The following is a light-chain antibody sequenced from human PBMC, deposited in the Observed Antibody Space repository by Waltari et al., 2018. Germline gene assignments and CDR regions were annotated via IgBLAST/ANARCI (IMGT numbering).Light chain of an antibody. CDR3: CSYAGSSVFKVL. CDR1: SSDVGRYVL. CDR2: EVN. V-gene: IGLV2-23*02. Sequence: QSALTQPASVSGSPGQSITISCTGTSSDVGRYVLVSWYQQHPGKAPKLMIYEVNKRPSGVADLFSGSKSGSTAFLTISGLQAEDEAHYYCCSYAGSSVFKVLFGGGTKLTVL. J-gene: IGLJ2*01.